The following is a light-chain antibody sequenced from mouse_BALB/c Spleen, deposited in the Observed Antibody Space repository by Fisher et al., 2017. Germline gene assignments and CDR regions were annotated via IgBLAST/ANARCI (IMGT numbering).Light chain of an antibody. V-gene: IGKV4-90*01. CDR2: GIS. CDR3: QQRSSYPLT. CDR1: SSVSY. Sequence: DIVLTQTPAILSASPGEKVTITCSASSSVSYMNWYQQKPGSSPKIWIYGISNLASGVPARFSGSGSGTSLSFTINSMEAEDVATYYCQQRSSYPLTFGAGTKLELK. J-gene: IGKJ5*01.